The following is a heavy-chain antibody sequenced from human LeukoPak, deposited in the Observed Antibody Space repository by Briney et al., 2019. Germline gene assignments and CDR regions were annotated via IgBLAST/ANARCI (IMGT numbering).Heavy chain of an antibody. J-gene: IGHJ3*02. CDR3: ARHAVYYGSGNRAFDI. D-gene: IGHD3-10*01. CDR1: GFSFTSFW. CDR2: IYPGDSDT. V-gene: IGHV5-51*01. Sequence: GEFPKISRKGSGFSFTSFWNGWVRQMPRKGLEWVGIIYPGDSDTRYRPSFQGQVTISADKSISTAYLQWSSLKASDTAMYYCARHAVYYGSGNRAFDIWGQGTLVTISS.